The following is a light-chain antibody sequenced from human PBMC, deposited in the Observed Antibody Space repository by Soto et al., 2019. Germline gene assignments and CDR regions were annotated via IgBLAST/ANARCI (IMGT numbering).Light chain of an antibody. CDR3: CSYTSSSTHV. CDR2: DVV. Sequence: QSVLTQPASVSGSPGQSITISCTGTGSGVGAYNYVSWYQQCPGKAPKLIIYDVVNRPSGVSNRFSGSKSGNTAALIIFGLQAEDEADYYCCSYTSSSTHVSGTGTKVTVL. CDR1: GSGVGAYNY. J-gene: IGLJ1*01. V-gene: IGLV2-14*01.